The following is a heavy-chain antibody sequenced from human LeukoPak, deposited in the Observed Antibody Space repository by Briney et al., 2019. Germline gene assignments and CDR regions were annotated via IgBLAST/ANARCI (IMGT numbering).Heavy chain of an antibody. Sequence: AAVTVSCKASGYTFTNYGISWVRQAPGQGLEWMGWISCYTGNTKYAQKFQGRVTMTADTSTRTAYMELRSLRTDDTAVYYCARDLDDILTAYKPITYYFDYWGQGTLVTVSS. V-gene: IGHV1-18*01. CDR3: ARDLDDILTAYKPITYYFDY. CDR1: GYTFTNYG. D-gene: IGHD3-9*01. CDR2: ISCYTGNT. J-gene: IGHJ4*02.